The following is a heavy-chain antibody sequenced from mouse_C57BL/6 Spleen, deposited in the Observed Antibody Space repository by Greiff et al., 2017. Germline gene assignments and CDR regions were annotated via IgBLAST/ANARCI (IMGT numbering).Heavy chain of an antibody. CDR1: GYTFTSYW. CDR3: ASGFRHYYGSSNYAMDY. J-gene: IGHJ4*01. Sequence: QVQLQQSGAELVKPGASVKMSCKASGYTFTSYWITWVKQRPGQGLEWIGDIYPGSGSTNYNEKFKSKATLTVDTSSSTAYMQLSSLTSEDSAVYYCASGFRHYYGSSNYAMDYWGQGTSVTVSS. CDR2: IYPGSGST. D-gene: IGHD1-1*01. V-gene: IGHV1-55*01.